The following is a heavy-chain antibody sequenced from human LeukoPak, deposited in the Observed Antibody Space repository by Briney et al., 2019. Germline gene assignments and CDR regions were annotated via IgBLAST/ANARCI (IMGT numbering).Heavy chain of an antibody. J-gene: IGHJ4*02. CDR2: INPNSGGT. CDR1: GYTFTSYY. D-gene: IGHD3-22*01. V-gene: IGHV1-2*02. Sequence: ASVKVSCKASGYTFTSYYMHWVRQAPGQGLESMGWINPNSGGTNYAQKFQGRVTMTRDTSISTAYMELSRLRSDDTAVYYCARESYSSGRNWGYWGRGTLVSVSS. CDR3: ARESYSSGRNWGY.